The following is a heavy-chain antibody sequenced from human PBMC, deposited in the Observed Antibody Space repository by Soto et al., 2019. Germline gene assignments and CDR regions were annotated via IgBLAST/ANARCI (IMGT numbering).Heavy chain of an antibody. CDR2: IYHSGST. Sequence: QVQLQESGPGLVKPSGTLSLTCAVSSGSISSTNWWSWVRQPPGKGLEWIGEIYHSGSTNYNPSLKSRVTISVDKSKNQCSLKLSSVTAADTAVYYCASAPLGGRYCSGGDCYGYFDYWGQGTLVTVSS. CDR1: SGSISSTNW. V-gene: IGHV4-4*02. CDR3: ASAPLGGRYCSGGDCYGYFDY. J-gene: IGHJ4*02. D-gene: IGHD2-15*01.